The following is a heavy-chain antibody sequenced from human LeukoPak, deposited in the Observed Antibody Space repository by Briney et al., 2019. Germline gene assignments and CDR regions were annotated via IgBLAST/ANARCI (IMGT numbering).Heavy chain of an antibody. Sequence: PSETLSLTCTVSGGSVTNYHWSWIRQPAGKGLEWIARFYTGGSTTYNPSLNGRATMSVDTSMNHFSLKLTSVTAADTAIYYCATVEVGTVDVFDIWGQRTMVTVSS. CDR2: FYTGGST. CDR3: ATVEVGTVDVFDI. CDR1: GGSVTNYH. V-gene: IGHV4-4*07. J-gene: IGHJ3*02. D-gene: IGHD1-26*01.